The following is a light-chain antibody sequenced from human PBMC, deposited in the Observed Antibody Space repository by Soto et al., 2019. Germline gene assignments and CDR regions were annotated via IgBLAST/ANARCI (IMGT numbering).Light chain of an antibody. V-gene: IGKV1D-13*01. CDR2: DAS. Sequence: ALQWTQSPSYLSASVGGSVTITCPASQGISSALAWYQQTPGRAPNLLIYDASTLESGVPSRFSGSRSGTDFTLTVNSLQPEDCATYYCQQFDDYQFTFGPGTKVDIK. J-gene: IGKJ3*01. CDR1: QGISSA. CDR3: QQFDDYQFT.